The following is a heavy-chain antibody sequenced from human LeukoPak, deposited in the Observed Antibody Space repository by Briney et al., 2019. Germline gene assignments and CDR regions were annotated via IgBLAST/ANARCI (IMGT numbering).Heavy chain of an antibody. CDR1: GGSISSYY. V-gene: IGHV4-59*01. D-gene: IGHD6-19*01. Sequence: SETLSLTCTVSGGSISSYYWSWIRQPPGKGLEWIGYIYYSGSTNYNPSLKSRVTISVDTSKNQFSLRLNSVTAADTAVYYCARDFGSSGWYGAFDYWGQGILVTVSS. CDR3: ARDFGSSGWYGAFDY. CDR2: IYYSGST. J-gene: IGHJ4*02.